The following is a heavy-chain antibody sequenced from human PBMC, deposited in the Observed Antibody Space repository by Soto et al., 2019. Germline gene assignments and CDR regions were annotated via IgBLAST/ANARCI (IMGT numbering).Heavy chain of an antibody. V-gene: IGHV4-38-2*01. CDR1: AYSISSGYY. CDR3: ASYDFWTGEELGGGYSFDY. J-gene: IGHJ4*02. CDR2: IYHSGST. Sequence: SETLSLTCAVSAYSISSGYYWGWIRQPPGKGLEWIGSIYHSGSTYYNPSLKSRVTISVDTSKNQFSLKLSSVTAADTAVYYCASYDFWTGEELGGGYSFDYWGQGTMVTVYS. D-gene: IGHD3-3*01.